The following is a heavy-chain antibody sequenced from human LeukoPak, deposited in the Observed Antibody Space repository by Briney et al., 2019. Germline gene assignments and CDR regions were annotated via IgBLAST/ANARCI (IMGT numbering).Heavy chain of an antibody. J-gene: IGHJ4*02. Sequence: GASVKVSCKASGYTFTDYYIHWVRQAPGQGLEWMGIINVSGGGTTYAQKFQGRVTMTRDTSTSTVYMELSSLRSEDTAVYYCARGRVGAPFDYWGQGTLVTVSS. CDR1: GYTFTDYY. CDR3: ARGRVGAPFDY. CDR2: INVSGGGT. D-gene: IGHD1-26*01. V-gene: IGHV1-46*01.